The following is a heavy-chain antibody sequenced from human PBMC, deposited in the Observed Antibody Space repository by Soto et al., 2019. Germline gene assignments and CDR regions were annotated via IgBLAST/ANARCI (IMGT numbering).Heavy chain of an antibody. J-gene: IGHJ6*02. CDR3: GKGRSYYYYYGVDV. CDR1: GFTFRSYA. V-gene: IGHV3-23*01. Sequence: GGSLRLSCAASGFTFRSYAMSWVRQAPGKGLEWVSTVSNSGDSTYYADAVKGRFTISRDNSKSTLYLQMNSLRAEDTAVYYCGKGRSYYYYYGVDVWGQGTTVTVSS. CDR2: VSNSGDST. D-gene: IGHD1-26*01.